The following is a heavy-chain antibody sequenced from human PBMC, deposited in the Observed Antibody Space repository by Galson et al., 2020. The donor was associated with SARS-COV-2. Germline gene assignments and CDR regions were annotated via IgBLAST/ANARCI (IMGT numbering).Heavy chain of an antibody. J-gene: IGHJ4*02. CDR1: GFTFSNYG. V-gene: IGHV3-33*01. CDR2: IFFDDTNK. Sequence: GESLKISCATSGFTFSNYGMHWVRQAPGKGLEFVAVIFFDDTNKYYVDSVEGRFTISRDNSGNTVHLQMNSLRAEDTAVYYCARDSSFGLGTIDFWGQGTLVTVSS. CDR3: ARDSSFGLGTIDF. D-gene: IGHD3-16*01.